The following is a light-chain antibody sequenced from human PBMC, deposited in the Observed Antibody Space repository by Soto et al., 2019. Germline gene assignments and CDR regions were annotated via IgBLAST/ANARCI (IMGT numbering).Light chain of an antibody. CDR2: DVA. Sequence: QSVLTQPASVPGSPGQSIAISCTGASIDVGGYNYVSWYQQHPGKAPKLMIYDVASRPSGVSDRFSGSKSGNTASLTISGLQAEDEADYYCSSYTSSSTLYVFGTGTKVTV. CDR1: SIDVGGYNY. CDR3: SSYTSSSTLYV. V-gene: IGLV2-14*03. J-gene: IGLJ1*01.